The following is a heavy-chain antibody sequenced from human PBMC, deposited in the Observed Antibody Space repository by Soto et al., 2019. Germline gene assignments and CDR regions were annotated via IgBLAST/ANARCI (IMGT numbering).Heavy chain of an antibody. CDR3: ARDASGTTSFLAS. CDR1: GFSFSTYA. D-gene: IGHD1-1*01. J-gene: IGHJ5*01. Sequence: HPGGSLRLSCEGSGFSFSTYAMSWVRQAPGKGLEWVAAISGSGGSIFYSDSVQGRFTISRDNSKNTLFLQMNSLRVEDTAVYFCARDASGTTSFLASWGQGTLVTVSS. CDR2: ISGSGGSI. V-gene: IGHV3-23*01.